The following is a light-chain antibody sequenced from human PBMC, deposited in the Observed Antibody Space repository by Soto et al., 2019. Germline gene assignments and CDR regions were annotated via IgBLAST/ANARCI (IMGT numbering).Light chain of an antibody. J-gene: IGKJ4*01. CDR3: QQFSSYPLT. CDR1: QSVSRY. Sequence: VLTQSPGTLSLSPGERATLSCRASQSVSRYLVWYQQKPGQAPRLLIYGASSRASGIPDRFSGSGSGTDFTLTISRLEPEDFAVYYCQQFSSYPLTFGGGTKVEIK. CDR2: GAS. V-gene: IGKV3-20*01.